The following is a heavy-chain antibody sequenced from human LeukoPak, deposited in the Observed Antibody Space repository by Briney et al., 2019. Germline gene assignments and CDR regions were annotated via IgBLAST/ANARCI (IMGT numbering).Heavy chain of an antibody. Sequence: SETLSLTCGVYGGSLRGYYWSLIRQSPGKGLEWIGEINHSGSTNYNPSLKSRVTISVDTSKNQFSLKLSSVTAADTAVYYCARDGQQFYYYYGMDVWGQGTTVTVSS. CDR1: GGSLRGYY. CDR3: ARDGQQFYYYYGMDV. J-gene: IGHJ6*02. D-gene: IGHD6-13*01. CDR2: INHSGST. V-gene: IGHV4-34*01.